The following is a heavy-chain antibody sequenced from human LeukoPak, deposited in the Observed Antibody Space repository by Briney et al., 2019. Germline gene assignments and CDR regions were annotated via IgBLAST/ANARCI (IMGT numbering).Heavy chain of an antibody. CDR2: ISYDGSKR. V-gene: IGHV3-30-3*01. CDR3: ARALYSYGSVSAFDI. Sequence: GGSLRLSCAASGFTFSTYAVHWVRQAPGKGLEWVAVISYDGSKRYYADSVKGRFTISRDNSKNAFLQMNSLRAEDTAVYYCARALYSYGSVSAFDIWGQGTMVTVSS. J-gene: IGHJ3*02. CDR1: GFTFSTYA. D-gene: IGHD5-18*01.